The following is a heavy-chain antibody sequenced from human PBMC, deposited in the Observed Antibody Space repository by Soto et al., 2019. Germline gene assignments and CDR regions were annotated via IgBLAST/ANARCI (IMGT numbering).Heavy chain of an antibody. Sequence: PXGTLSLTCTVSGGSISSSSYYWGWIRQPPGKGLEWIGSIYYSGSTYYNPSLKSRVTISVDTSKNQFSLKLSSVTAADTAVYYCARTHYDFWSGSPRAIDYWGQGTLVTVSS. CDR2: IYYSGST. J-gene: IGHJ4*02. D-gene: IGHD3-3*01. CDR1: GGSISSSSYY. CDR3: ARTHYDFWSGSPRAIDY. V-gene: IGHV4-39*01.